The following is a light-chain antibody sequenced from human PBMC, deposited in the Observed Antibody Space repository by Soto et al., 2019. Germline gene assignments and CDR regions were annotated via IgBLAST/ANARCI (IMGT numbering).Light chain of an antibody. CDR1: SSDVGGYNF. J-gene: IGLJ2*01. CDR2: EVT. Sequence: QSVLTQPPSASGSPGQSVTISCTGTSSDVGGYNFVSWYQQHPGKAPKLMIYEVTKRPSGVPDRFSGSKSGNTASVTVSGLQAEDEADYYCSSYAGSNNLVFGGGTQLTVL. CDR3: SSYAGSNNLV. V-gene: IGLV2-8*01.